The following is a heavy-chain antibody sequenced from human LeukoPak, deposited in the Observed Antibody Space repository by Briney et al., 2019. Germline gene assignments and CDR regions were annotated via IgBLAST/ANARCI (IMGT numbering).Heavy chain of an antibody. Sequence: ASVKVSCKASGYTFTNYAMNWVRQAPGQGLEWMGWINPNSGGTNYAQKFQGRVTMTRDTSISTAYMELSRLRSDDTAVYYCARDCGEWLAENWFDPWGQGTLVTVSS. D-gene: IGHD6-19*01. CDR2: INPNSGGT. CDR1: GYTFTNYA. J-gene: IGHJ5*02. V-gene: IGHV1-2*02. CDR3: ARDCGEWLAENWFDP.